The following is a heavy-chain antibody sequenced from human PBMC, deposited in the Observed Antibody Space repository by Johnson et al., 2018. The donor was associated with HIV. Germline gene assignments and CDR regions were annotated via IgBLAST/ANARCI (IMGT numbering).Heavy chain of an antibody. CDR3: ARGLDASGDAFDI. CDR1: GFTVSSNY. D-gene: IGHD3-10*01. J-gene: IGHJ3*02. Sequence: VQLVESGGGLVQPGGSLRLSCAASGFTVSSNYMSWVRQAPGKGLEWVSAIYSGGSTYYADSVKGRFTISRDNSKNTLYLQMNSLRAEDTAVYYCARGLDASGDAFDIWGQGTMVTVSS. V-gene: IGHV3-66*01. CDR2: IYSGGST.